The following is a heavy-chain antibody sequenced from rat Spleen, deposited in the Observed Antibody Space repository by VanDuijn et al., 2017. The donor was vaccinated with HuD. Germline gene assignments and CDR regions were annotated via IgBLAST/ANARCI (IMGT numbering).Heavy chain of an antibody. CDR2: IWSHGGI. V-gene: IGHV2-47*01. CDR3: ARGSVFFDY. J-gene: IGHJ2*01. CDR1: GFSLTTYS. Sequence: QVQLKESGPGLVQPSETLSLTCTVSGFSLTTYSVSWVRQPPGKGLEWMGVIWSHGGIDYNSAIKSRLSISRDTSKSQVFLKMNSLQTEDTAMYFCARGSVFFDYWGQGVMVTVSS.